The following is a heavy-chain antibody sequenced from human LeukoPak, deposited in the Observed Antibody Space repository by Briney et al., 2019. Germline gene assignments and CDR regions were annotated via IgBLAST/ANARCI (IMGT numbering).Heavy chain of an antibody. CDR1: GYTFTSCG. J-gene: IGHJ4*02. V-gene: IGHV1-18*01. D-gene: IGHD2-15*01. CDR3: ARDQFLLGYCSGGRGCRRAYYFDY. CDR2: ISGYNGNT. Sequence: GASVKVSCKASGYTFTSCGISWVRQAPGQGLEWMGWISGYNGNTNYAQKFQGRVTMTTDTSTSTAYMEVRSLRSDDTAVYYCARDQFLLGYCSGGRGCRRAYYFDYWGQGTLVTVSS.